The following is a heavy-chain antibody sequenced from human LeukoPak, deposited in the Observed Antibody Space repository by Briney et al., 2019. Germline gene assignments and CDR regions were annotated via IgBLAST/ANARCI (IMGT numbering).Heavy chain of an antibody. CDR1: GGSISSSSYY. J-gene: IGHJ4*02. V-gene: IGHV4-39*01. D-gene: IGHD6-13*01. CDR3: ATPQKGIAAAGTVYYFDY. Sequence: SETLSLTCTVSGGSISSSSYYWGWIRQPPGKGLEWIGNIYYGGSTFYSPSLKSRVTMSVDTSKNQFSLKLSSVNAADTAVYYCATPQKGIAAAGTVYYFDYWGQGTLVTVSS. CDR2: IYYGGST.